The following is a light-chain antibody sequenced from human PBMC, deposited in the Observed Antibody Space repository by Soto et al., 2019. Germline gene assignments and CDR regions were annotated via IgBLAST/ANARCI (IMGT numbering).Light chain of an antibody. J-gene: IGKJ3*01. CDR1: QSVSSSS. V-gene: IGKV3-20*01. CDR2: ESS. Sequence: EIVLAQSPGPLSLSPAERVALSCRASQSVSSSSLAWFQQKRGQAPRLLIYESSSRATGIPDRFSGSGSGTDFTLTISRLEPEDFAVYYCQHYGNSPPSVTFGPGTKVDIK. CDR3: QHYGNSPPSVT.